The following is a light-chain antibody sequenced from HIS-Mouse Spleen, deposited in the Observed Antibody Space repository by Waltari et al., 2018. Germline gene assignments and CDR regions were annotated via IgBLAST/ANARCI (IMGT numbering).Light chain of an antibody. Sequence: DIQLTQSPSFLSASVGDRVTITCRASQGIRSYLAWYQQKPGKAPKLLIYAESTFQSGVPSRFSGSGSGTECTLTISSLQPEDFATYYCQQLNSYPRTFGQGTKLEIK. CDR1: QGIRSY. CDR2: AES. J-gene: IGKJ2*01. CDR3: QQLNSYPRT. V-gene: IGKV1-9*01.